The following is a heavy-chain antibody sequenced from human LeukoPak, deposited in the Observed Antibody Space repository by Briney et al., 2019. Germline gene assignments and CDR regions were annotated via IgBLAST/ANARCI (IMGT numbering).Heavy chain of an antibody. D-gene: IGHD1-20*01. CDR3: ARDRVGNWNRYFDY. CDR2: IYYSGST. V-gene: IGHV4-39*07. Sequence: SETLSLTCTVSGGSISSSSYYRGWIRQPPGKGLEWIGSIYYSGSTYYNPSLKSRVTISVDTSKNQFSLKLSSVTAADTAVYYCARDRVGNWNRYFDYWGQGTLVTVSS. J-gene: IGHJ4*02. CDR1: GGSISSSSYY.